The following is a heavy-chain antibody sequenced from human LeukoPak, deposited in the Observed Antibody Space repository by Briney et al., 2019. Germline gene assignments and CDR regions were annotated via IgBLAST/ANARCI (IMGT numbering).Heavy chain of an antibody. Sequence: PSETLSLTCTVSGGSISSYYWSWIRQPPGKGLEWIGYIYYSGSTNYNPSLKSRVTISVDTSKNQFSLKLSSVTAADTAVYYCARRFNPGIAAAGTLGNDAFDIWGQGTMVTVSS. J-gene: IGHJ3*02. CDR3: ARRFNPGIAAAGTLGNDAFDI. CDR1: GGSISSYY. D-gene: IGHD6-13*01. CDR2: IYYSGST. V-gene: IGHV4-59*08.